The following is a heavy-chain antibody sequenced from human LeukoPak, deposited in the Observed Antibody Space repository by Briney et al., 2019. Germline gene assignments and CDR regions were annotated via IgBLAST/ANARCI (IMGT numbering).Heavy chain of an antibody. CDR2: VYYTGST. Sequence: SETLSPTCSVSGGSVSSYYWSWIRQPPGKGLEWIGYVYYTGSTNYNPSLKSRVTMFEDKSKNQFSLRLYSVTVADTAVYYCARHFAYSSSSYLDYWGQGSLVTVSS. CDR3: ARHFAYSSSSYLDY. D-gene: IGHD6-6*01. CDR1: GGSVSSYY. V-gene: IGHV4-59*08. J-gene: IGHJ4*02.